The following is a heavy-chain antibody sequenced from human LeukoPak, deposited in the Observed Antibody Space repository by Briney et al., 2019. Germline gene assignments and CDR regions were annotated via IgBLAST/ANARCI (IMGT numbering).Heavy chain of an antibody. Sequence: SQTLSLTCTVSGGSISSGSYYWSWIRQPAGKGLEWIGRIYTSGSTNYNPSLKSRVTISVDTSKNQFSLKLSSVTAADTAVYYCARGKPAYYYDSPSINWFDPWGQGTLVTVSS. CDR2: IYTSGST. J-gene: IGHJ5*02. CDR1: GGSISSGSYY. D-gene: IGHD3-22*01. CDR3: ARGKPAYYYDSPSINWFDP. V-gene: IGHV4-61*02.